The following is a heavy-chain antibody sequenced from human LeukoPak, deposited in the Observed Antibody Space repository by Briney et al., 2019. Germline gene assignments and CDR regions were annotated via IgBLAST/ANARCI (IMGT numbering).Heavy chain of an antibody. V-gene: IGHV4-39*07. CDR1: GGSISSSSYY. D-gene: IGHD6-19*01. CDR3: ARDPSYSSGWYSRAFDI. Sequence: PSETLSLTCTVSGGSISSSSYYWGWIRQPPGKGLEWIGTFYYSGSTYYNPSLKSRVTISVDTSKNQFSLKLSSVTAADTAVYYCARDPSYSSGWYSRAFDIWGQGTMVTVSS. J-gene: IGHJ3*02. CDR2: FYYSGST.